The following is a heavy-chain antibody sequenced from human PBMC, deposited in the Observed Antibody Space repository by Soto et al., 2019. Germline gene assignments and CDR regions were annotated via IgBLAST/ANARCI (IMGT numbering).Heavy chain of an antibody. CDR2: IRSKAYGGTT. V-gene: IGHV3-49*04. Sequence: RRSCXASGCTLGDYAMSRVRQAPGKGLEWVGFIRSKAYGGTTEYAASVKGGFTISRDDSKSIAYLQMNSLKTEDTAVYYCTRDRAYYDFWSGYYTYYYYYGMDVWGQGTTVTVSS. D-gene: IGHD3-3*01. CDR1: GCTLGDYA. CDR3: TRDRAYYDFWSGYYTYYYYYGMDV. J-gene: IGHJ6*02.